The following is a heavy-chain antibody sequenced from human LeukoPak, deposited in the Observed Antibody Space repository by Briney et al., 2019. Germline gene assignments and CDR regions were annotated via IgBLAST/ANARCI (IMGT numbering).Heavy chain of an antibody. Sequence: SETLSLTCAVYGGSFSGYYWSWLRQPPGKGLEWIGEINHSGSNNYNPSLKSRVTISVDTSKNRFSLKLSSVTAADTAVYYCARHDQWLLLRKGYMDVWGKGTTVTISS. J-gene: IGHJ6*03. V-gene: IGHV4-34*01. CDR1: GGSFSGYY. CDR2: INHSGSN. CDR3: ARHDQWLLLRKGYMDV. D-gene: IGHD3-22*01.